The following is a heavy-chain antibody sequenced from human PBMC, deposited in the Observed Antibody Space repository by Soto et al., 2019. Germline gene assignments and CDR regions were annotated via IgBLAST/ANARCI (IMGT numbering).Heavy chain of an antibody. D-gene: IGHD3-10*01. V-gene: IGHV1-8*01. CDR3: ARVTAGSSDFDY. J-gene: IGHJ4*02. CDR2: LNPKSGNT. CDR1: GYSFTKFD. Sequence: ASVKVSCKASGYSFTKFDINWVRQAPGQGLEWMGWLNPKSGNTGYAQNLQGRVTMTRDTSISTAYMELTSLTSADTALYYCARVTAGSSDFDYWGQGTVVTVSS.